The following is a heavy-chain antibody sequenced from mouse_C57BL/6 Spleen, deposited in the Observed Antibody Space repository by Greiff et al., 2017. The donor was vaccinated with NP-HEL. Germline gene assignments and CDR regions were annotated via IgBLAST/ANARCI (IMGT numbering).Heavy chain of an antibody. CDR3: ARVGNYVGSWFAY. CDR1: GYTFTSYW. CDR2: IHPNSGST. V-gene: IGHV1-64*01. D-gene: IGHD2-1*01. Sequence: QVQLQQPGAELVKPGASVKLSCTASGYTFTSYWMHWVKQRPGQGLEWIGMIHPNSGSTNYNEKFKSKATLTVDKSSSTAYMQLSSLTSEDSAVYYCARVGNYVGSWFAYWGQGTLVTVSA. J-gene: IGHJ3*01.